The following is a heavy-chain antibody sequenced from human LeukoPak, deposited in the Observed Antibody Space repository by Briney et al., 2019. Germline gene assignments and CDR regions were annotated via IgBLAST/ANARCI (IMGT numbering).Heavy chain of an antibody. Sequence: GSLRLSCAASGFTFSSYGMHWVRQAPGKGLEWVAVIWYDGSNKYYADSVKGRFTISRDNSKNTLYLQMNSLRAEDTAVYYCARAPVVTALNWFDPWGQGTLVTVSS. J-gene: IGHJ5*02. CDR3: ARAPVVTALNWFDP. CDR2: IWYDGSNK. V-gene: IGHV3-33*01. D-gene: IGHD2-21*02. CDR1: GFTFSSYG.